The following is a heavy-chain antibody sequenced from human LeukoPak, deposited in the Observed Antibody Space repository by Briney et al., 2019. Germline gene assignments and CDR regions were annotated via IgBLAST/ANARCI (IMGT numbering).Heavy chain of an antibody. D-gene: IGHD6-19*01. CDR2: INPNRGGT. Sequence: GSVKVSCKASGYTFTGYYMHWVRQGPGEGREWMGRINPNRGGTNYAQKMQGRVTMNRDKSSSKDYMEMNRLRSDDTAVYYCARDNDPDSSGWYLIAAFDIWGQGTMVTVSS. J-gene: IGHJ3*02. CDR3: ARDNDPDSSGWYLIAAFDI. CDR1: GYTFTGYY. V-gene: IGHV1-2*06.